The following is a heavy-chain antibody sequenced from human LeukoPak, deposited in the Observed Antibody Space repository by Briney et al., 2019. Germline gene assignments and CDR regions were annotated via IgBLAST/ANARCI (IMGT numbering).Heavy chain of an antibody. CDR1: GYTLTELS. V-gene: IGHV1-24*01. CDR2: FDPEDGET. Sequence: GASVKVSCKVSGYTLTELSMHWVRQAPGKGLEWMGGFDPEDGETIYAQKFQGRVTMTEDTSTDTAYMELSSLRSEDAAVYYCATGFTMTTNAFDYWGQGTLVTVSS. D-gene: IGHD3-22*01. J-gene: IGHJ4*02. CDR3: ATGFTMTTNAFDY.